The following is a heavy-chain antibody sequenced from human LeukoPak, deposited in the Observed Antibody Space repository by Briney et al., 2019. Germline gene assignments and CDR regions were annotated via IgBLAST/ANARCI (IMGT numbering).Heavy chain of an antibody. Sequence: PSETLSLTCTVPGGSISSFYWSWIRQPPGKGLEWIGYIYYSGSTNYNPSLKSRVTISVDTSKNQFSLKLSSVTAADTAVYYCATGGYQLLADAFDIWGQGTIVTVSS. CDR3: ATGGYQLLADAFDI. CDR1: GGSISSFY. V-gene: IGHV4-59*01. J-gene: IGHJ3*02. CDR2: IYYSGST. D-gene: IGHD2-2*01.